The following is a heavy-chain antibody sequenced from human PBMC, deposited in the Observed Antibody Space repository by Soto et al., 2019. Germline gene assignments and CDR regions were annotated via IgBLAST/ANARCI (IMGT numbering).Heavy chain of an antibody. D-gene: IGHD3-10*01. CDR2: ASGSDDHT. CDR3: ATESGIRCFGESLDY. J-gene: IGHJ4*02. V-gene: IGHV3-23*01. Sequence: EVQLLESGGGLIQPGGSLRLSCAASGFTFRNYAMSWVRQTPGKGLEWVSAASGSDDHTDYSDSMKGRFTISKDNSKSTLYQQMNTMRAEDPAFYYGATESGIRCFGESLDYWGQGTLVSVSS. CDR1: GFTFRNYA.